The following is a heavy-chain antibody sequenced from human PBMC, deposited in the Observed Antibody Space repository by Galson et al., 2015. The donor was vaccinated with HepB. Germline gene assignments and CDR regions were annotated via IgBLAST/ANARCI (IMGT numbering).Heavy chain of an antibody. Sequence: SLRLSCAASGFTFSSYWMHWVRQAPGKGLVWVSRINSDGSSTAYADSLKGRFTISRDNVKNTLFLQMNSLRAEDTAVYYCARDPRPYGDYVVPHYWGQGTLVTVSS. CDR3: ARDPRPYGDYVVPHY. J-gene: IGHJ4*02. V-gene: IGHV3-74*01. CDR2: INSDGSST. D-gene: IGHD4-17*01. CDR1: GFTFSSYW.